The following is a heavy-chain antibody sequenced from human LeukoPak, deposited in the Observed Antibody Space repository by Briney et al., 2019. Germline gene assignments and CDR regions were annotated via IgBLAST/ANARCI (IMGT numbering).Heavy chain of an antibody. CDR3: ARQVYSSSWSYYFEY. CDR2: IHYSGST. J-gene: IGHJ4*02. Sequence: GSLRLSCAASGFTFSNSAMSWVRQAPGKGLEWIGSIHYSGSTSYNSSLKSRATMSIDTSKNQFSLKLSSVTPADTAVYYCARQVYSSSWSYYFEYWGQGILVTVSS. CDR1: GFTFSNSA. V-gene: IGHV4-59*01. D-gene: IGHD6-13*01.